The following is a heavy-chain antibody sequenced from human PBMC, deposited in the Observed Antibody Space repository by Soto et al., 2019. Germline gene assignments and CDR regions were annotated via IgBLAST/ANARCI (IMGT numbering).Heavy chain of an antibody. Sequence: GGSLRLSCAASGFTFSSYSMNWVRQAPGKGLEWVSSISSSSSYIYYADSVKGRFTISRDNAKNSLYLQMNSLRAEDTAVYYCARGGLPRSPALDYWGQGTLVTVSS. CDR3: ARGGLPRSPALDY. CDR1: GFTFSSYS. CDR2: ISSSSSYI. V-gene: IGHV3-21*01. J-gene: IGHJ4*02.